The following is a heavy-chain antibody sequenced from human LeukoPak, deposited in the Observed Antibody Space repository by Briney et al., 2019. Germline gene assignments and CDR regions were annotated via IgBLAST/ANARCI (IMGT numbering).Heavy chain of an antibody. V-gene: IGHV3-23*01. J-gene: IGHJ4*02. CDR1: GFTFSSYA. CDR2: ITGSGGYT. Sequence: GGSLRLSCAASGFTFSSYAMSWVRQAPGKGLEWVSAITGSGGYTYYAESVKGRFTISRDNSKDTLYLQMNSLRAEDTAVYYCARERSNFDYWGQGTLVTVSS. CDR3: ARERSNFDY. D-gene: IGHD5/OR15-5a*01.